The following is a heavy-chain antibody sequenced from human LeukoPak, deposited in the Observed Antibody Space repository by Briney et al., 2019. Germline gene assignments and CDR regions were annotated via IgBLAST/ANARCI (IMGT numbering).Heavy chain of an antibody. Sequence: GASVKVSCKASGYTFTSYGISWVRQAPGQGLEWMGWISAYNGNTNYAQKLQGRVTMTTDTSTSTAYMELRSLRSDDTAVCYCARDSGSPYYYYYYGMDVWGQGTTVTVSS. J-gene: IGHJ6*02. CDR2: ISAYNGNT. V-gene: IGHV1-18*01. CDR3: ARDSGSPYYYYYYGMDV. D-gene: IGHD3-10*01. CDR1: GYTFTSYG.